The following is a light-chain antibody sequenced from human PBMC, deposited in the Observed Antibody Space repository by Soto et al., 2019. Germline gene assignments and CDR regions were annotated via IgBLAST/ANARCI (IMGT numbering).Light chain of an antibody. CDR3: QQYYRSPRT. V-gene: IGKV4-1*01. CDR1: QSVLYSSNNKNY. Sequence: DIVMTQSPDSLAVSLGERATINCKSSQSVLYSSNNKNYLAWYQQKPGQPPKLLIYWASTRESGVPDRFSGSGSGTEFSLTISRLPAEDVAVYYCQQYYRSPRTFGQWNKVDIK. CDR2: WAS. J-gene: IGKJ1*01.